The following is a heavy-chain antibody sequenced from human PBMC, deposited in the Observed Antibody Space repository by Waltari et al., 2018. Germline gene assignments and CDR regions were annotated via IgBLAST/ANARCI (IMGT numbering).Heavy chain of an antibody. Sequence: QVQLQESGPGLVKPSETLSLTCAVSGYSISSGYYWGWIRQPPGKGLEWIGSIYHSGSTYYNPSLKSRVTISVDTSKNQFSLKLSSVTAADTAVYYCAVSEGDGSGYQYYYYGMDVWGQGTTVTVSS. V-gene: IGHV4-38-2*01. CDR2: IYHSGST. CDR3: AVSEGDGSGYQYYYYGMDV. J-gene: IGHJ6*02. CDR1: GYSISSGYY. D-gene: IGHD3-22*01.